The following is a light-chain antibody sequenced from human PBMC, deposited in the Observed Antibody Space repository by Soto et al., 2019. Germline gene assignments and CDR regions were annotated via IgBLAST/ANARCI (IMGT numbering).Light chain of an antibody. J-gene: IGKJ4*01. Sequence: DIVMTQSPDSLAVSLGERATINCKSSQSVLYRSNNKNYLAWYQQKPGQPPKLLIYWASTRQSGVPDRFSGSGSGTDFTLNICSLQAEDVAVYYCQQYYITPPHTFGGGTMVEIK. CDR2: WAS. CDR1: QSVLYRSNNKNY. CDR3: QQYYITPPHT. V-gene: IGKV4-1*01.